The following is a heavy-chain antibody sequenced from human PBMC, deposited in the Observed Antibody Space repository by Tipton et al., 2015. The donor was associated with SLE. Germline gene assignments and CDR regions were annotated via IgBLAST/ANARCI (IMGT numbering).Heavy chain of an antibody. V-gene: IGHV1-3*01. J-gene: IGHJ2*01. Sequence: QSGAEVKKPGASVKVSCKASGYTFTSYAMHWVRQAPGQRLEWMGWINAGNGNTKYSQKFQGRVTITRDTSASTAYMELSSLRSEDSAVYYCARDGLGITIFGVVKDWYFDLWGRGTLVTVSS. CDR3: ARDGLGITIFGVVKDWYFDL. D-gene: IGHD3-3*01. CDR1: GYTFTSYA. CDR2: INAGNGNT.